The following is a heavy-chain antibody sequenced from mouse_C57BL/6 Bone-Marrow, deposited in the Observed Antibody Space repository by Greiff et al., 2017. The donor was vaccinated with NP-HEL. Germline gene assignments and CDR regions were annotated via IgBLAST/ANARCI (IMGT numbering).Heavy chain of an antibody. V-gene: IGHV5-12*01. D-gene: IGHD4-1*01. CDR1: GFTFSDYY. CDR2: ISNGGGST. J-gene: IGHJ2*01. Sequence: EVKLMESGGGLVQPGGSLKLSCAASGFTFSDYYMYWVRQTPEKRLEWVAYISNGGGSTYYPDTVKGRFTLSRDNAKNTLYLQMSRLKSEDTAMYYCARHKLFYFDYWGQGTTLTVSS. CDR3: ARHKLFYFDY.